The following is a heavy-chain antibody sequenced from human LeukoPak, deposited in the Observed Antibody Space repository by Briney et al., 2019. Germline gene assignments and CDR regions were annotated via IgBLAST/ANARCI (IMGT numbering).Heavy chain of an antibody. V-gene: IGHV5-10-1*01. CDR1: GYSFTSYW. J-gene: IGHJ2*01. CDR3: ARHYHGYSYHYWYFDL. CDR2: IDPSDSYT. D-gene: IGHD5-18*01. Sequence: HGESLKISCKGSGYSFTSYWINWVRQMPGKGLEWTGRIDPSDSYTNYSPSFQGHVTISADKSISTAYLQWNSLKASDTAMYYCARHYHGYSYHYWYFDLWGRGTLVTVSS.